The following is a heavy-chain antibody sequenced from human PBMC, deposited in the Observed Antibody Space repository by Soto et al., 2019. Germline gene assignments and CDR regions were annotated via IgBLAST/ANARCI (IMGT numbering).Heavy chain of an antibody. J-gene: IGHJ6*02. V-gene: IGHV4-30-2*01. Sequence: QLQLQESGSGLVKPSQTLSLTCAVSGGSISSGGYSWSWIRQPPGKGLEWIGYIYHSGYTYYNPSLKSRVTISVDRSKNQFSLKLSSVTAADTAVYYCGRAHYGDYGYGMDVWGQGTTVTVSS. CDR2: IYHSGYT. D-gene: IGHD4-17*01. CDR1: GGSISSGGYS. CDR3: GRAHYGDYGYGMDV.